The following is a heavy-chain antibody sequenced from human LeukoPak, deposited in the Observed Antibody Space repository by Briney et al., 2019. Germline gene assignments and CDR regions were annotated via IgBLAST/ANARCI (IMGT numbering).Heavy chain of an antibody. D-gene: IGHD2-21*02. J-gene: IGHJ4*02. CDR3: ARVTSVTVAR. CDR2: ISYDGSNK. CDR1: GFTFSSYA. Sequence: GGSLRLYCAASGFTFSSYAMTWVRQAPGKGLEWVAVISYDGSNKYYADSVKGRFTISRDNSKNTLYLQMNSLRAEDTAVYYCARVTSVTVARWGQGTLVTVSS. V-gene: IGHV3-30*04.